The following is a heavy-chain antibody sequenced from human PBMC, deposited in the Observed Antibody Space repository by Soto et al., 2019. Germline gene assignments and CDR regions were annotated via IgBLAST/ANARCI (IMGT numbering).Heavy chain of an antibody. V-gene: IGHV4-34*01. J-gene: IGHJ5*02. CDR2: INHSGST. D-gene: IGHD3-10*01. CDR3: ARHSDGSGSKDNWFDP. CDR1: GGSFSGYY. Sequence: QVQLQQWGAGLLKPSETLSLTCAVYGGSFSGYYWSWIRQPPGKGLEWIGEINHSGSTNYNPSLKGRVTLSVDTSKNQFSLKLSSVAAADTAVHYCARHSDGSGSKDNWFDPCGQGTLVTVSS.